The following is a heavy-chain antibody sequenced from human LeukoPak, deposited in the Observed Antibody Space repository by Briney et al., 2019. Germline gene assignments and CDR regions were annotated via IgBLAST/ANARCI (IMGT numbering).Heavy chain of an antibody. Sequence: SETLSLTCTVSGGSISSDYWSWIRQPAGKGLEWIGRIFTSGSTNYNPSLRSRVTMSVDMSKNQLSLKLSSVTAADTAVYYCATSKGSFDYWGQGTLVTVSS. V-gene: IGHV4-4*07. CDR1: GGSISSDY. J-gene: IGHJ4*02. CDR3: ATSKGSFDY. CDR2: IFTSGST.